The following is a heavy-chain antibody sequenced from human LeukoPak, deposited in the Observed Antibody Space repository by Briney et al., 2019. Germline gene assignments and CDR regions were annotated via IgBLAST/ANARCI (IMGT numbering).Heavy chain of an antibody. J-gene: IGHJ6*04. CDR2: ISGSGGST. V-gene: IGHV3-23*01. CDR1: GFTFSSYG. Sequence: GGTLRLSCAASGFTFSSYGMSWVRQAPGKGLEWVSAISGSGGSTYYADSAKGRFTISRDNSKNSLYLQMNSLRAEDTAVYYCAELGITMIGGVWGKGTTVTISS. CDR3: AELGITMIGGV. D-gene: IGHD3-10*02.